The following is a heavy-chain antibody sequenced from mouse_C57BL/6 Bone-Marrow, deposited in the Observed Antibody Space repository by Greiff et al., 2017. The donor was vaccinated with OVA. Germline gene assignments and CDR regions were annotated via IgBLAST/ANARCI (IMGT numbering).Heavy chain of an antibody. CDR1: GYTFTSYW. CDR3: AMAPYDGYQFSWYFDV. J-gene: IGHJ1*03. V-gene: IGHV1-74*01. CDR2: IHPSDSDT. Sequence: VQLQESGAELVKPGASVKVSCKASGYTFTSYWMHWVKQRPGQGLEWIGRIHPSDSDTNYNQKFKGKATLTVDKSSRTAYMQLSSLTSEDSAVYYCAMAPYDGYQFSWYFDVWGTGTTVTVSS. D-gene: IGHD2-3*01.